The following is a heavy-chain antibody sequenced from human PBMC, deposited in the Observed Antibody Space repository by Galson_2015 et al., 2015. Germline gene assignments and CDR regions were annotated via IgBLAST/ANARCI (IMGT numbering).Heavy chain of an antibody. D-gene: IGHD6-13*01. J-gene: IGHJ4*02. Sequence: SLRLSCAASGFTFSSYRMSWVRQAPGKGLEWGSAISSSSSYIYYTDSVKSRFTISIDNAKNSLYLQLNSLRAEDTAVYYRARRGAAAGRGLDPFDYWGQGTLVTVSS. CDR2: ISSSSSYI. V-gene: IGHV3-21*01. CDR1: GFTFSSYR. CDR3: ARRGAAAGRGLDPFDY.